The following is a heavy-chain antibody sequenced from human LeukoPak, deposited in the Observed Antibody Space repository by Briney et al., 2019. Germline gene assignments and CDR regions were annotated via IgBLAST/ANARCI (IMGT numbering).Heavy chain of an antibody. CDR2: IYYSGST. CDR1: GGSISSYY. V-gene: IGHV4-59*01. CDR3: ARRRDYYGSGSSRRAFDI. Sequence: RPSETLSLTCTVSGGSISSYYWSWIRQPPGKGLEWIGYIYYSGSTNYNPSLKSRVTISVDTSKNQFSLKLGSVTAADTAVYYCARRRDYYGSGSSRRAFDIWGQGTMVTVSS. D-gene: IGHD3-10*01. J-gene: IGHJ3*02.